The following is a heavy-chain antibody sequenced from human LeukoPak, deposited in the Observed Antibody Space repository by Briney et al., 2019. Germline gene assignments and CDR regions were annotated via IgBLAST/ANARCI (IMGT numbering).Heavy chain of an antibody. CDR2: ISAYNGHT. Sequence: ASVKVSCKASGYTFTSYGISWVRQAPGQGLEWMGWISAYNGHTNYAQKLQGRVTMTTDTSTSTAYMELRSLRSDDAAVYYCARGGRWELPRPYAFDIWGQGTMVTVSS. V-gene: IGHV1-18*01. D-gene: IGHD1-26*01. CDR1: GYTFTSYG. CDR3: ARGGRWELPRPYAFDI. J-gene: IGHJ3*02.